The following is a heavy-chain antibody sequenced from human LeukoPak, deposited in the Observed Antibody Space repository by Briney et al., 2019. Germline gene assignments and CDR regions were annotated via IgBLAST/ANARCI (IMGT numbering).Heavy chain of an antibody. CDR3: AKDATYYYDSSAFDY. V-gene: IGHV3-30*18. Sequence: GGSLRLSCAASGFTFSSYGMHWVRQAPGKGLEWVADISYDGSNKYYADSVKGRFTISRDNSKNTLYLQMNSLRAEDTAVYYCAKDATYYYDSSAFDYWGQGTLVTVSS. CDR1: GFTFSSYG. J-gene: IGHJ4*02. CDR2: ISYDGSNK. D-gene: IGHD3-22*01.